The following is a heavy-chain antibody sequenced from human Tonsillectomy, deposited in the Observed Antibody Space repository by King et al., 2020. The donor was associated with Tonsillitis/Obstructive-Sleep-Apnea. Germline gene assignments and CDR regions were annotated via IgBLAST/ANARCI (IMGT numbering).Heavy chain of an antibody. CDR1: GFTFSDHY. J-gene: IGHJ2*01. V-gene: IGHV3-72*01. D-gene: IGHD2-2*01. CDR3: ARGYCTSTTCYWYFDL. CDR2: TTNKANSYTR. Sequence: VQLVESGGNLVQPGGSLRLSCAASGFTFSDHYMHWVRQAPGKGLEWVGRTTNKANSYTREYAASVKGRFNISRDDSRNSLYLQMNSLKIEDTAVYHCARGYCTSTTCYWYFDLWGRGTLVTVSS.